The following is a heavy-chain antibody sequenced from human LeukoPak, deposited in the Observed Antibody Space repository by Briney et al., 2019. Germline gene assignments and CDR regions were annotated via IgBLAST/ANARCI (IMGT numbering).Heavy chain of an antibody. CDR3: GRDLGGRSGY. Sequence: GGSLRLSCAAPGFTFSSYSMNWVRQAPGKGLEWVSSISSSSSYIYYADSVKGRFSISRDNAKNTLYLQMNSLRAEDTAVYYCGRDLGGRSGYWGQGTLVTVSS. CDR1: GFTFSSYS. D-gene: IGHD1-26*01. V-gene: IGHV3-21*04. J-gene: IGHJ4*02. CDR2: ISSSSSYI.